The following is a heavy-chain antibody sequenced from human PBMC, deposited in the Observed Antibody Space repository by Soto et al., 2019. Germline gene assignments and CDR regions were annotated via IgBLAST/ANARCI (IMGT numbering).Heavy chain of an antibody. CDR2: MNPNSGNT. V-gene: IGHV1-8*01. CDR3: ASEKTSCGMDV. J-gene: IGHJ6*02. CDR1: GYTFTSYD. Sequence: QVQLVQSGAEVKKPGASVKVSCKASGYTFTSYDINWVRQATGQGLEWMGWMNPNSGNTGYAQKFQGRGPMTRNTSISTAYMEMRSQRSEDPAVYYWASEKTSCGMDVWGQGTTVTVSS.